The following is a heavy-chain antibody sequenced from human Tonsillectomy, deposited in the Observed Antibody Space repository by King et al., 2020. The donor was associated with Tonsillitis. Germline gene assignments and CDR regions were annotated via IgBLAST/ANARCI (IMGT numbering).Heavy chain of an antibody. V-gene: IGHV1-24*01. CDR2: FDPEDGKT. Sequence: QLVQSGAEVKKPGASVKVSCKVSGYTLIDLSMHWVRQAPGKGLEWRGNFDPEDGKTIYAQKFQGRVTMTEDTSTDTAYMELSSLRSEDTAVYYCATEVHTGGYFDYWGQGTLVTVSS. CDR3: ATEVHTGGYFDY. J-gene: IGHJ4*02. D-gene: IGHD2-8*02. CDR1: GYTLIDLS.